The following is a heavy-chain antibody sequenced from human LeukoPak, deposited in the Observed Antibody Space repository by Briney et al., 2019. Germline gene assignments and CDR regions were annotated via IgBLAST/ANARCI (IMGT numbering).Heavy chain of an antibody. CDR1: GFTFSGYA. CDR3: ARASQWLAFDY. D-gene: IGHD6-19*01. V-gene: IGHV3-66*01. J-gene: IGHJ4*02. Sequence: GGSLRLSCSASGFTFSGYAMHWVRQAPGKGLEWVSVIYNGGSTNYADSVKGRFTISRDNSKNTLYLQMNSLRAEDTAVYYCARASQWLAFDYWGQGTLVTVSS. CDR2: IYNGGST.